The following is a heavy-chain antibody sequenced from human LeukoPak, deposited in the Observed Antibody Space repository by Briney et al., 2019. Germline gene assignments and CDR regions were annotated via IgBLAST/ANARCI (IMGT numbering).Heavy chain of an antibody. CDR1: GYTFTSYA. V-gene: IGHV1-2*02. Sequence: ASVKVSCKASGYTFTSYAMHWVRQAPGQGLEWMGWINPNSGGTNYAQKFQGRVTMTRDTSISTAYMELSRLRSDDTAVYYCARSLRYCSSTSCYPYWFDPWGQGTLVTVSS. CDR2: INPNSGGT. CDR3: ARSLRYCSSTSCYPYWFDP. J-gene: IGHJ5*02. D-gene: IGHD2-2*01.